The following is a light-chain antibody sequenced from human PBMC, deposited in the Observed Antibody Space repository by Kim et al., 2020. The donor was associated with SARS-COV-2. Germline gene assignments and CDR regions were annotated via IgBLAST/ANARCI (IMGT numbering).Light chain of an antibody. J-gene: IGLJ3*02. CDR3: QVWDSSSDHWV. CDR2: YDS. Sequence: PGKTAMITCGGNSIGSKSVHWYQQKPGQAPVLVIYYDSDRPSGIPERFSGSNSGNTATLTISRVEAGDEADYYCQVWDSSSDHWVFGGGTQLTVL. V-gene: IGLV3-21*04. CDR1: SIGSKS.